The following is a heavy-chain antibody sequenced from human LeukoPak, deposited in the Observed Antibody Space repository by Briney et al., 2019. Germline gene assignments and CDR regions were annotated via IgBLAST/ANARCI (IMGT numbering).Heavy chain of an antibody. CDR3: AKVGDYVWGSYRYESYFDY. V-gene: IGHV3-23*01. J-gene: IGHJ4*02. CDR1: GFTFSSYA. Sequence: PGGSLRLSCAASGFTFSSYAMSWVRQALGKGLEWVSAISGSGGSTYYADSVKGRFTISRDNSKNTLYLQMNSLRAEDTAVYYCAKVGDYVWGSYRYESYFDYWGQGTLVTVSS. CDR2: ISGSGGST. D-gene: IGHD3-16*02.